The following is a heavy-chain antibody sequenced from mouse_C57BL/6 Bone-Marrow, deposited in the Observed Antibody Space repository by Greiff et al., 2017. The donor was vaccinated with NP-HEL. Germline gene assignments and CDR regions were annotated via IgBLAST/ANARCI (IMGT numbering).Heavy chain of an antibody. Sequence: EVKLVESGGGLVQPGGSLSLSCAASGFTFTDYYMSWVRQPPGKALEWLGFIRNKANGYTTEYSASVKGRLTISRDNSQSILYLQMNALTAEDSATYYCARYMDYWGQGTSVTVSS. CDR2: IRNKANGYTT. J-gene: IGHJ4*01. CDR3: ARYMDY. V-gene: IGHV7-3*01. CDR1: GFTFTDYY.